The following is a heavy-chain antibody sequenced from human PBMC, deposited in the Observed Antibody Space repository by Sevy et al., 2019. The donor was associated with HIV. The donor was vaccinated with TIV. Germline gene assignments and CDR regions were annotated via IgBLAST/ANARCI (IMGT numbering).Heavy chain of an antibody. Sequence: GGSLRLSCAASGFTFSSYSMNWVRQAPGKGLEYLSYITSTSRSIYYADSVKGRFTISRDNAKNSLYLQMNSLRDEDTAVYYCARDYMNAFDIWGQGTMVTVSS. CDR1: GFTFSSYS. J-gene: IGHJ3*02. V-gene: IGHV3-48*02. D-gene: IGHD3-10*01. CDR3: ARDYMNAFDI. CDR2: ITSTSRSI.